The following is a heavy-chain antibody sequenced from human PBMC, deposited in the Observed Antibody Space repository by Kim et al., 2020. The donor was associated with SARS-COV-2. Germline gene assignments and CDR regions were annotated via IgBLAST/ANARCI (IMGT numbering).Heavy chain of an antibody. CDR3: ARGRIVVFHMDV. Sequence: SVKVSCKASGGTFSSYAISWVRQAPGQGLEWMGRIIPILGIANYAQKCQGRVTITADKSTSTAYMELSSLRSEETAVYYCARGRIVVFHMDVWGQGPT. CDR2: IIPILGIA. D-gene: IGHD2-2*01. V-gene: IGHV1-69*04. CDR1: GGTFSSYA. J-gene: IGHJ6*02.